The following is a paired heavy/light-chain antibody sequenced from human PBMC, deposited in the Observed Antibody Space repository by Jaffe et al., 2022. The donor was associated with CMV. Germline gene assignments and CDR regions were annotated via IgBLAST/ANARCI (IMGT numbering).Light chain of an antibody. CDR3: QQFGSSPWT. J-gene: IGKJ1*01. Sequence: EIVLTQSPGTLSLSPGERATLSCRASQTISSTSLAWYQQRRGQAPRLLIYAASRRASGIPDRFSGSGSGTEFTLTISRLEPEDFAVFYCQQFGSSPWTFGQGTKVELK. CDR1: QTISSTS. CDR2: AAS. V-gene: IGKV3-20*01.
Heavy chain of an antibody. Sequence: QVQLQQWGAGLLEPSETLSLTCAVHGGSFSNYYWSWIRQSPGKGLEWIGEINRSGTTNYNRSLKSPVTISVDTSKNQFSLKLNSVTAADTAVYYCARAIGEERPGILGIRRYSYYGLDVWGQGTTVTVSS. D-gene: IGHD3-16*01. CDR3: ARAIGEERPGILGIRRYSYYGLDV. V-gene: IGHV4-34*02. CDR1: GGSFSNYY. CDR2: INRSGTT. J-gene: IGHJ6*02.